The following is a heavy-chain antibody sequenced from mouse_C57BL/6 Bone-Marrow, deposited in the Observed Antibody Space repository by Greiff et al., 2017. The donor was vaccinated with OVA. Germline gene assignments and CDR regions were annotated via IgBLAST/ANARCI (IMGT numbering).Heavy chain of an antibody. V-gene: IGHV14-4*01. CDR3: TTPYSLFAY. D-gene: IGHD6-2*01. CDR2: IDPENGDT. CDR1: GFNIKDDY. Sequence: VQLQQSGAELVRPGASVKLSCTASGFNIKDDYMHWVKQRPEQGLEWIGWIDPENGDTEYASKFQGKATITADTSSNTAYLHLSSLTSEDTAVYYCTTPYSLFAYWGQGTLVTVSA. J-gene: IGHJ3*01.